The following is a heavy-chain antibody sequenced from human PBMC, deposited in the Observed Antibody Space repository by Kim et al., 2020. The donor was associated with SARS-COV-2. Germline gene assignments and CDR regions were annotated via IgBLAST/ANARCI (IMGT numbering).Heavy chain of an antibody. CDR3: ARDHEPLVSYRFFDY. D-gene: IGHD3-16*02. CDR1: GYNFTNYL. V-gene: IGHV1-18*01. J-gene: IGHJ4*02. CDR2: ISPYNGNT. Sequence: ASVKVSCKASGYNFTNYLISWVRQAPGQGLEYMGWISPYNGNTNYAQNLQGRVTMTTDTSTSTAYLELRSLRSDDTAVYYFARDHEPLVSYRFFDYWGQGTLVTVSS.